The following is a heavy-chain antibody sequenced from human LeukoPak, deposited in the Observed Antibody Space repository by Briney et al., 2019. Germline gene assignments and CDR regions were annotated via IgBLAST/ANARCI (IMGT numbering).Heavy chain of an antibody. CDR2: IKQDGSEK. CDR3: ARAPYSSSRLNYYYMDV. J-gene: IGHJ6*03. V-gene: IGHV3-7*01. D-gene: IGHD6-13*01. Sequence: PGGSLRLSCAASGFTFSNYWMTWVRQAPGKGLEWVANIKQDGSEKYYVDSVKGRFTISRDNAKNSLYLQMNSLRAEDTAVYYCARAPYSSSRLNYYYMDVWGKGTTVTVSS. CDR1: GFTFSNYW.